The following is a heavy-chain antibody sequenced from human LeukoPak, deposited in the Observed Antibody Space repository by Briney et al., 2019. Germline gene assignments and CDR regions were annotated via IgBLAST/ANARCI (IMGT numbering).Heavy chain of an antibody. Sequence: SETLSLTCTVSGGSISSGGYYWSWIRQHPGKGLEWIGYIYYSGSTYYNPSLKSRVTISVDTSKNQLSLKLSSVTAADTAVYYCARDDSSGYFDYWGQGTLVTVSS. CDR1: GGSISSGGYY. CDR3: ARDDSSGYFDY. D-gene: IGHD3-22*01. J-gene: IGHJ4*02. V-gene: IGHV4-31*03. CDR2: IYYSGST.